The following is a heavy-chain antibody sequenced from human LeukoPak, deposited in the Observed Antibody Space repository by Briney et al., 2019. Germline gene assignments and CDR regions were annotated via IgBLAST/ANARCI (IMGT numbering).Heavy chain of an antibody. J-gene: IGHJ5*02. CDR2: IYYSGST. CDR1: GGSISSSSYY. V-gene: IGHV4-39*07. D-gene: IGHD1-1*01. CDR3: ARGSYNWNHRAHNWFDP. Sequence: PSETLSLTCTVSGGSISSSSYYWGWIRQPPGKGLEWIGSIYYSGSTYYNPSLKSRVTISVDTSKNQFSLKLSSVTAADTAVYYCARGSYNWNHRAHNWFDPWGQGTLVTVSS.